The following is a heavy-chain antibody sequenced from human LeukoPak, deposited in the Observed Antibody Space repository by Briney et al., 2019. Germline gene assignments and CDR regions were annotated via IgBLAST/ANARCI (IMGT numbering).Heavy chain of an antibody. Sequence: SETLSLTCTVSGGSISSSSYYWGWIRQPPGKGLEWIGSIYYSGSTYYNPSLKSRVTISVDTSKNQFSLKLSSVTAADTAVYYCARDRWDTAMVGGQFDYWGQGTLVTVSS. CDR2: IYYSGST. D-gene: IGHD5-18*01. CDR3: ARDRWDTAMVGGQFDY. CDR1: GGSISSSSYY. J-gene: IGHJ4*02. V-gene: IGHV4-39*07.